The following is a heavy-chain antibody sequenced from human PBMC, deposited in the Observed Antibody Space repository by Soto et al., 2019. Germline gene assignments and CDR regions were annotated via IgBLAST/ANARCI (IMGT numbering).Heavy chain of an antibody. D-gene: IGHD3-16*01. CDR3: TTYTGYGMDV. CDR2: IYTCGST. CDR1: GFIFSSKY. J-gene: IGHJ6*02. V-gene: IGHV3-53*02. Sequence: EVQMVETGGGLSQPGGSLRLSCAGSGFIFSSKYMTWVRQAPGKGLEWVSVIYTCGSTHYADSARGRFTISRDSSKNTLYLQMNSLRAEDASVYYWTTYTGYGMDVWGQGTTVTVSS.